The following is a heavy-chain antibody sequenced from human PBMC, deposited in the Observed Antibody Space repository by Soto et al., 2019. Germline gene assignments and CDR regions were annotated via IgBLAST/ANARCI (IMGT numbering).Heavy chain of an antibody. CDR1: GYSFTTSW. J-gene: IGHJ3*02. CDR3: ARRTQLLQDSFSI. CDR2: IYPSDSHT. V-gene: IGHV5-51*01. D-gene: IGHD3-22*01. Sequence: LGESLKISCEGSGYSFTTSWIAWVRQMPGKGLEWMGIIYPSDSHTRYSPSFRGQVTISADKSISTAYLQWSSLKASDTAMYYCARRTQLLQDSFSIWGPGTMVTVSS.